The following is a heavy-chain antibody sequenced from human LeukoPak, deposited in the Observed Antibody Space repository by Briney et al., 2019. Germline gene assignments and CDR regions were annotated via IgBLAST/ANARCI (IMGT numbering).Heavy chain of an antibody. CDR1: GGTFSSYA. CDR3: AGYCSSTSCYGTYYYYGMDV. J-gene: IGHJ6*02. D-gene: IGHD2-2*01. Sequence: SVKVSCKAPGGTFSSYAISWVRQAPGQGLEWMGGIIPIFGTANYAQKFQGRVTITADESTSTAYMELSSLRSEDTAVYYCAGYCSSTSCYGTYYYYGMDVWGQGTTVTVSS. V-gene: IGHV1-69*01. CDR2: IIPIFGTA.